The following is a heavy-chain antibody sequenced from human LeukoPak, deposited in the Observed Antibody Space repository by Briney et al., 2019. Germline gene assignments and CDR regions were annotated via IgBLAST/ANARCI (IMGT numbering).Heavy chain of an antibody. Sequence: ASVKVSCKASGGTFSSYAISWVRQAPGQGLEWMGRIIPILGIANYAQKFQGRVTITADKSTSTAYMELSSLRSEDTAVYYCARDGDIVVVVAYYYYYGMDVWGQGTTVTVSS. CDR2: IIPILGIA. CDR1: GGTFSSYA. CDR3: ARDGDIVVVVAYYYYYGMDV. V-gene: IGHV1-69*04. J-gene: IGHJ6*02. D-gene: IGHD2-15*01.